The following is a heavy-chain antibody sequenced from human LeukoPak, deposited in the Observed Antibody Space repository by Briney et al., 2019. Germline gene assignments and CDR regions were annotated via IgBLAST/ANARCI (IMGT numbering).Heavy chain of an antibody. V-gene: IGHV3-48*04. Sequence: PGGSLRLSCAASGFSFSTYSMNWVRQAPGKGLEWVSYISSSSSTIYYADSVKGRFTISRDNAKNSLYLQMNSLRAEDTAVYYCARDGVKSVDYWGQGTLVTVSS. CDR1: GFSFSTYS. D-gene: IGHD3-16*01. J-gene: IGHJ4*02. CDR2: ISSSSSTI. CDR3: ARDGVKSVDY.